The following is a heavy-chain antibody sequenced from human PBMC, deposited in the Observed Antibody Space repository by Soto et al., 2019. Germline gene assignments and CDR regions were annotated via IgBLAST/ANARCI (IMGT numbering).Heavy chain of an antibody. Sequence: ASVKVSSKASGFTSSNYGLNWVRQAPGQGLERMGWVSANNGHTNYAQNLQGRVSMTTDTSTSTAYMELRGLTFDDTAVYYCARDIESVTAKHFFYYYAMDVWGQGTTVTVSS. CDR3: ARDIESVTAKHFFYYYAMDV. J-gene: IGHJ6*02. V-gene: IGHV1-18*01. CDR1: GFTSSNYG. CDR2: VSANNGHT. D-gene: IGHD2-8*01.